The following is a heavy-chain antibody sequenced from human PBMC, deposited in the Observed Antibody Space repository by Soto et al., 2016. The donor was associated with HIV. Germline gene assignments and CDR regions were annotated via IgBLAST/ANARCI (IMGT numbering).Heavy chain of an antibody. D-gene: IGHD3-10*01. Sequence: EVQLVESGGGLVQPGGPVRLSCAASGFTVSSNYMSWVRQAPGKGLEWVSVIYSGGSTYYADSVKGRFTISRDNSKNTLYLQMNSLRAEDTAVYYCAREGGSGSYYNFYYYYYGMDVWGQGTTVTV. CDR1: GFTVSSNY. V-gene: IGHV3-66*01. J-gene: IGHJ6*02. CDR2: IYSGGST. CDR3: AREGGSGSYYNFYYYYYGMDV.